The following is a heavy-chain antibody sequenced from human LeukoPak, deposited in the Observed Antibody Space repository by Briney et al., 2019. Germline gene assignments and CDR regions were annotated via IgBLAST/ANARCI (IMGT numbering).Heavy chain of an antibody. CDR3: ARPGEYSSGWRPYYYYGMDV. Sequence: GGSLRLSCAASGFTFSSYAMSWVRQAPGKGLEWVSAFSGSGGSTYYADSVKGRFTISRDNSKNTLYLQMNSLRAEDTAVYYCARPGEYSSGWRPYYYYGMDVWGQGTTVTVSS. CDR2: FSGSGGST. D-gene: IGHD6-19*01. V-gene: IGHV3-23*01. CDR1: GFTFSSYA. J-gene: IGHJ6*02.